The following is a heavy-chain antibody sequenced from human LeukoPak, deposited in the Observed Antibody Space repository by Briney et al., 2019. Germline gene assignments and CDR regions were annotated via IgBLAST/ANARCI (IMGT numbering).Heavy chain of an antibody. V-gene: IGHV3-9*01. CDR1: GFTFDDYA. CDR3: AVTVAGTDY. Sequence: GGSLRLSCAASGFTFDDYAMHWVRQAPGKGPEWVSGISWNSVSIGYADSVKGRFTISRDNAKNSLYLQMNGLRAEDTALYYCAVTVAGTDYWGQGTLVTVSS. D-gene: IGHD6-19*01. J-gene: IGHJ4*02. CDR2: ISWNSVSI.